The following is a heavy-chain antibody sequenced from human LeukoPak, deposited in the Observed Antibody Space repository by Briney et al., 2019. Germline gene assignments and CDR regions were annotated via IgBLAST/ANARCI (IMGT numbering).Heavy chain of an antibody. V-gene: IGHV3-21*01. Sequence: PGGSLRLSCAASGFTFSSYSMNWVRQAPGKGLEWVSSISSSSSYIYYADSVKGRFTIFRDNAKNSLYLQMNSLRAEDTAVYYCARDHRGYCSGGSCYPIWYFDLWGRGTLVTVSS. D-gene: IGHD2-15*01. CDR1: GFTFSSYS. CDR2: ISSSSSYI. CDR3: ARDHRGYCSGGSCYPIWYFDL. J-gene: IGHJ2*01.